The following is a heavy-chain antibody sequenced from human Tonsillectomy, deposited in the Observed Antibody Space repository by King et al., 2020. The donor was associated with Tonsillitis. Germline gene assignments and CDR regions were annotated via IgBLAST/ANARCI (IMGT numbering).Heavy chain of an antibody. CDR3: ARGLVDYWYFDL. D-gene: IGHD3-16*01. CDR1: GGSISSYY. CDR2: IYYSGST. V-gene: IGHV4-59*01. J-gene: IGHJ2*01. Sequence: VQLQESGPGLVKPSETLSLTCTVSGGSISSYYWSWIRQPPGKGLEWIGYIYYSGSTNYNPSLKSRVTISVDTSKNQFSLKLSSVTAADTAVYYCARGLVDYWYFDLCGRGTLVTVSP.